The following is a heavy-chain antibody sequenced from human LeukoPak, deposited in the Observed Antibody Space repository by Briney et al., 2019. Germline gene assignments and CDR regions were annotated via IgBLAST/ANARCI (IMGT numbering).Heavy chain of an antibody. CDR3: ARVPRPKYAGGQWDGDY. Sequence: GASVKVSCKTSGYTFTVRYMHWVRQAPGQGLEWMGWINPSSGDTNYAQKFQGRVTMTRDTSISTAYMDLSRLRSDDTAVYYCARVPRPKYAGGQWDGDYWGQGTLVTVSS. CDR2: INPSSGDT. J-gene: IGHJ4*02. D-gene: IGHD1-26*01. V-gene: IGHV1-2*02. CDR1: GYTFTVRY.